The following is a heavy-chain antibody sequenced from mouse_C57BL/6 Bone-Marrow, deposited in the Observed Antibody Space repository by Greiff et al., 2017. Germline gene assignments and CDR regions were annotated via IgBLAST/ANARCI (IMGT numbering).Heavy chain of an antibody. CDR1: GYTFTSYG. V-gene: IGHV1-81*01. J-gene: IGHJ4*01. D-gene: IGHD2-4*01. Sequence: QVQLKQSGAELARPGASVKLSCKASGYTFTSYGISWVKQRTGQGLEWIGEIYPRSGNNYYNEKFKGKATLTADKSSSPAYMELLILTSEASAFYFCARQLIFSDYDGYAMDYWGQGTSVTVSS. CDR3: ARQLIFSDYDGYAMDY. CDR2: IYPRSGNN.